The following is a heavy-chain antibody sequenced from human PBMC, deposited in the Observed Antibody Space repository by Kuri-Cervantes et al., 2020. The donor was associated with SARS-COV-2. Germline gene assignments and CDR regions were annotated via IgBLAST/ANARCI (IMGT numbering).Heavy chain of an antibody. V-gene: IGHV3-21*01. CDR1: GFTFSSYW. J-gene: IGHJ4*02. CDR2: VSSSGYI. Sequence: LSLTCAASGFTFSSYWMHWVRQAPGKGLEWVSSVSSSGYIYYADSVKGRFTTSRDNAKNSLYLQMNSLRAEDTAVYYCASPSSGYSGGFDYWGQGTLVTVSS. CDR3: ASPSSGYSGGFDY. D-gene: IGHD3-22*01.